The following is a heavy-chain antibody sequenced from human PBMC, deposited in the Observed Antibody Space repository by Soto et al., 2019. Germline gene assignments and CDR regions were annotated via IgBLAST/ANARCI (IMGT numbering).Heavy chain of an antibody. CDR2: IYYSGTT. CDR3: ARSSGTFDY. J-gene: IGHJ4*01. CDR1: GGSVSSGSYY. D-gene: IGHD6-19*01. Sequence: QVQLQESGPGLVKPSETLSLTCTVSGGSVSSGSYYWSWIRQPPGKGLEWIGYIYYSGTTNYNPSLKSRVPHAVHTSKNLCSLELSSVTAADTAVSYCARSSGTFDYWGQGTLVPVSS. V-gene: IGHV4-61*01.